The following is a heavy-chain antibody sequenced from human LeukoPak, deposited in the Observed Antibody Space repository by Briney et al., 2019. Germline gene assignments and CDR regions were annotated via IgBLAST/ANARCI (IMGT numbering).Heavy chain of an antibody. CDR3: ARDNWIQLWLRAGMDV. D-gene: IGHD5-18*01. CDR1: GYTLTELS. CDR2: FDPEDGET. V-gene: IGHV1-24*01. J-gene: IGHJ6*02. Sequence: ASVKVSCKVSGYTLTELSMHWARQAPGKGLEWMGGFDPEDGETIYAQKFQGRVTMTEDTSTDTAYMELSSLRSEDTAVYYCARDNWIQLWLRAGMDVWGQGTTVTVSS.